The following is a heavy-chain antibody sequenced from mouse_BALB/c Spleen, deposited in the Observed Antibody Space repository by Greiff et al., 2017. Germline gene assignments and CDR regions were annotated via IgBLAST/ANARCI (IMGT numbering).Heavy chain of an antibody. Sequence: VQLQQSGAELVRSGASVQLSCTASGFNIKVYYLHWVKQRPEQGLEWIGWIDQENGDTEYATKFQGKATMTADTSSNTAYLQLSSLTSEDTAVYYCNGLLGDYAMDYWGQGTSVTVSS. CDR3: NGLLGDYAMDY. CDR1: GFNIKVYY. CDR2: IDQENGDT. D-gene: IGHD2-3*01. V-gene: IGHV14-4*02. J-gene: IGHJ4*01.